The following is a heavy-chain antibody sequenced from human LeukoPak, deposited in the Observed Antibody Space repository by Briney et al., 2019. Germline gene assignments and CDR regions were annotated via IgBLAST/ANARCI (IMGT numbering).Heavy chain of an antibody. V-gene: IGHV4-30-4*01. CDR3: ARFPIYYGSGSYFDY. CDR1: GGSISSGDYY. D-gene: IGHD3-10*01. CDR2: IYYSGST. J-gene: IGHJ4*02. Sequence: KSSETLSLTCTVSGGSISSGDYYWSWIRQPPGKGLEWIGYIYYSGSTYYSPSLKSRVTISVDTSKNQFSLKLSSVTAADTAVYYCARFPIYYGSGSYFDYWGQGTLVTVSS.